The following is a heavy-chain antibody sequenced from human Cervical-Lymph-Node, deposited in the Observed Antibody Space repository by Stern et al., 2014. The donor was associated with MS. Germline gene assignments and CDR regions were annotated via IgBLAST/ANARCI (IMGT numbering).Heavy chain of an antibody. CDR2: ISGYNGDT. D-gene: IGHD2-2*02. V-gene: IGHV1-18*01. J-gene: IGHJ6*02. CDR1: GYTFTSFG. CDR3: ARGPYCSSTSCYSNGYHFYGLDV. Sequence: QVQLVQPGAEVRKPGASVKVSCRASGYTFTSFGISWVRRAPGQGLEWMGWISGYNGDTKYSKNIQGRVLLITDTSTRTAYMDLTSLRSDDTAMYYCARGPYCSSTSCYSNGYHFYGLDVWGQGTTVTVSS.